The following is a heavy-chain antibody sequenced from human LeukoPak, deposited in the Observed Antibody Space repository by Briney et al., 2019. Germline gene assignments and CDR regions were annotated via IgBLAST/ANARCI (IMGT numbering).Heavy chain of an antibody. Sequence: GGSLRLSCAASGFTFNNYAMSWVRQAPGKGLEWVSGISGNGGSTYYEDSVKGRFTISRDNSKNTVFLQVNSLRAEDTAVYYCAKRYYDSSGYFDAFDIWGQGTMVTVSS. CDR2: ISGNGGST. V-gene: IGHV3-23*01. CDR1: GFTFNNYA. CDR3: AKRYYDSSGYFDAFDI. D-gene: IGHD3-22*01. J-gene: IGHJ3*02.